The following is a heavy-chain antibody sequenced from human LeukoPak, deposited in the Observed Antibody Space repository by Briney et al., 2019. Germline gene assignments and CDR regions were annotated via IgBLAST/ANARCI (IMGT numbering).Heavy chain of an antibody. D-gene: IGHD2-2*01. J-gene: IGHJ5*02. Sequence: SQTLSLPCAAYGGSFSGYYWSWLPQPPGKRLEWLGEINHTGSTNYNPSLKSRLTISAHTSNNHFSLKLSSVTAADTAMYYCARGEAGYCSSTSCYGFRWFDPWGQGTLVTVSS. CDR1: GGSFSGYY. CDR2: INHTGST. V-gene: IGHV4-34*01. CDR3: ARGEAGYCSSTSCYGFRWFDP.